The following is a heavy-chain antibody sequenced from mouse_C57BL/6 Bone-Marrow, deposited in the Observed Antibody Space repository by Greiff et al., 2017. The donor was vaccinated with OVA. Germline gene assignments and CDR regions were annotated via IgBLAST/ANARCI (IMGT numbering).Heavy chain of an antibody. CDR1: GYTFTDYN. V-gene: IGHV1-22*01. J-gene: IGHJ4*01. D-gene: IGHD1-1*01. CDR2: INPNNGGT. CDR3: ARRGLYYYGSSYDYYAMDY. Sequence: VQLQQSGPELVKPGASVKMSCKASGYTFTDYNMHWVKQSHGKSLEWIGYINPNNGGTSYNQKFKGKAPLTVNKSSSPAYMERRSLTSEDSAVYYCARRGLYYYGSSYDYYAMDYWGQGTSVTVSS.